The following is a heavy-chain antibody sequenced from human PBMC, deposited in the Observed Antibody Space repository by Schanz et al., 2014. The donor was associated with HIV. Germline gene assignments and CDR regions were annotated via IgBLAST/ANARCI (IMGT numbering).Heavy chain of an antibody. CDR3: ASDLSVYSSSSSV. D-gene: IGHD6-13*01. V-gene: IGHV1-2*02. CDR2: INPNSGGT. CDR1: GYTFTSYY. Sequence: QVQLVQSGAEVKMPGASVKVSCKASGYTFTSYYIHWVRQAPGQGLEWMGWINPNSGGTNYAQKFQGRVTMTRDTSISTAYMELSRLRSDDTAVYYCASDLSVYSSSSSVWGQGTLVTVSS. J-gene: IGHJ4*02.